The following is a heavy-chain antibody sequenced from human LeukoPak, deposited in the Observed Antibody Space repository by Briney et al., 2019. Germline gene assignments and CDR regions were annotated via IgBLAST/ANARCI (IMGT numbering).Heavy chain of an antibody. V-gene: IGHV3-30-3*01. D-gene: IGHD3-22*01. CDR1: GFTFSSYA. CDR2: ISYDGSNK. J-gene: IGHJ4*02. CDR3: ARQGRGDYYYDSSGID. Sequence: GGSLRLSCAASGFTFSSYAMHWVRQAPGKGLEWVAVISYDGSNKYYADSVKGRFTISRDNSKNTLYLQMNSLRAEDTAVYYCARQGRGDYYYDSSGIDWGQGTLVTVSS.